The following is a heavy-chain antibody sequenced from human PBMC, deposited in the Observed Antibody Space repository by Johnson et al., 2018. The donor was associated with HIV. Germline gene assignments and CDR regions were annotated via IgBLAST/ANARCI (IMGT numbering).Heavy chain of an antibody. CDR3: ARDRLSSSSYNDAFDI. D-gene: IGHD2-2*02. Sequence: QVQLVESGGGVVQPGRSLRLSCAASGFTFRSYAMHWVRQAPGKGLQWVAVISYDGRNKYYADSVKGRFTISRDNSKNTLYLQMNSLRSEDTAVYYCARDRLSSSSYNDAFDIWGQGTMVTVSS. J-gene: IGHJ3*02. CDR1: GFTFRSYA. V-gene: IGHV3-30*14. CDR2: ISYDGRNK.